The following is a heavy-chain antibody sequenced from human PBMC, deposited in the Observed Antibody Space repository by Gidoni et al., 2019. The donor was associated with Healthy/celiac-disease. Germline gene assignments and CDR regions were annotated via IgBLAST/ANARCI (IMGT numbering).Heavy chain of an antibody. CDR1: GFTFSSYA. CDR2: ISGSGGST. J-gene: IGHJ6*02. V-gene: IGHV3-23*01. CDR3: AKRVDGYNEIYYYYYYGMDV. D-gene: IGHD5-12*01. Sequence: EVQLLESGGGLVQPGGYLRLSCSASGFTFSSYAMSWVRQAPGMGLEWVSAISGSGGSTYYADSVKGRFTISRDNSKNTLYLQMNSLRAEDTAVYYCAKRVDGYNEIYYYYYYGMDVWGQGTTATVSS.